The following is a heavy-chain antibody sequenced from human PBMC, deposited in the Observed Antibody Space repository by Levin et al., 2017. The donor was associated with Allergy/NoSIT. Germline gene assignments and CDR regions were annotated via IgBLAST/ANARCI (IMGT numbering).Heavy chain of an antibody. Sequence: GGSLRLSCAASGFTFDDYAMHWVRQAPGKGLEWVSGISWNSGNIGYGDSVKGRFTISRDNAKNSLYLQMNSLRAEDTALYYCAKGADSGGSANAFDVWGQVTMVTVSS. CDR3: AKGADSGGSANAFDV. V-gene: IGHV3-9*01. CDR1: GFTFDDYA. CDR2: ISWNSGNI. D-gene: IGHD3-22*01. J-gene: IGHJ3*01.